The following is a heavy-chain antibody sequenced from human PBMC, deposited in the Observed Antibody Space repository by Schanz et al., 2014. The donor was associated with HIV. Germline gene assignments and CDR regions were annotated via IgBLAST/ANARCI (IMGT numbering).Heavy chain of an antibody. CDR1: GFTFRNFG. CDR2: ISFDGSNK. CDR3: ARDLPNPYFDFSGPAGDY. J-gene: IGHJ4*02. D-gene: IGHD3-22*01. V-gene: IGHV3-30*19. Sequence: QVKLVESGGGVVQPGRSLRLSCAASGFTFRNFGMHWVRQAPGKGLEWVAIISFDGSNKYYADSVKGRFTISRDNSKNTLYLQMNSLRVEDTAVYYCARDLPNPYFDFSGPAGDYWGLGTLVTVSS.